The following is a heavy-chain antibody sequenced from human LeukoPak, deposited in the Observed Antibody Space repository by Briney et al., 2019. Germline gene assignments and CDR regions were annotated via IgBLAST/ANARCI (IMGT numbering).Heavy chain of an antibody. J-gene: IGHJ3*02. Sequence: GESLKISCKGSGYTFTNYWIGWVRQMPGKGLEDMGIIYPRDSDTRYSPSFEGQVTISADKSISTAYLQWSSLKASDTAMYSCARKFCSSTTCYAAFDMWGQGTMVTVSS. CDR2: IYPRDSDT. CDR3: ARKFCSSTTCYAAFDM. CDR1: GYTFTNYW. V-gene: IGHV5-51*01. D-gene: IGHD2-2*01.